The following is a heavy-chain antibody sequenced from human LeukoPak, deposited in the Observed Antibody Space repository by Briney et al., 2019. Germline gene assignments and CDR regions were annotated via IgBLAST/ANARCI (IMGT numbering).Heavy chain of an antibody. CDR1: GFTFSSYS. V-gene: IGHV3-21*01. J-gene: IGHJ4*02. Sequence: GGSLRLSCAASGFTFSSYSMNWVRQAPGKGLEWVSSISSSSSYIYYADSAKGRFTISRDNAKNSLYLQMNSLRAEDTAVYYCAREDTVTTSPFFDYWGQGTLVTVSS. CDR3: AREDTVTTSPFFDY. D-gene: IGHD4-17*01. CDR2: ISSSSSYI.